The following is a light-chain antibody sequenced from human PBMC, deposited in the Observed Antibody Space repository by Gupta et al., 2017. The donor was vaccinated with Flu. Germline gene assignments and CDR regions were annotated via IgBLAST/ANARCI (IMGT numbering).Light chain of an antibody. CDR1: SDINGGAYR. Sequence: CTLRSDINGGAYRIYWYEEKPGSPPQYLLRYNSESDKQQGSGVPSRFSGSKDASANAGILLISGLQSEDEADYYCMIWHSGAYVFGAGTKVTVL. V-gene: IGLV5-45*01. CDR2: YNSESDK. J-gene: IGLJ1*01. CDR3: MIWHSGAYV.